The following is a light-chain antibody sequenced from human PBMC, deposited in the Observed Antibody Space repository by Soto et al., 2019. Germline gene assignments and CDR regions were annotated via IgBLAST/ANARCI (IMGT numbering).Light chain of an antibody. V-gene: IGKV3-15*01. J-gene: IGKJ3*01. CDR3: QQYTNWPLS. Sequence: EIVMTQSPASLSVSPGERATLSCRASQSLTGDLAWYQQKPGQAPRLLIYGTSTRATGVPARFSGSGSGTEFTLTISSLQRENFAVYSCQQYTNWPLSVGPGTTVDI. CDR2: GTS. CDR1: QSLTGD.